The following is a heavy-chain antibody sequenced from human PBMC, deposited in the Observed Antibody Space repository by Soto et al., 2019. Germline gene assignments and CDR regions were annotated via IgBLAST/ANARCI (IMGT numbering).Heavy chain of an antibody. Sequence: PGGSLRLSCAASGFTFSSYAMTWVRQAPGKGLEWVSGISGSGGSTYYADSVKGWFTISRDNSKKTIFMEINSLRAEDTAVYYCAKTLWLEYCGGGSCYSARYYFDYWGQGSLVTVSS. CDR1: GFTFSSYA. CDR2: ISGSGGST. CDR3: AKTLWLEYCGGGSCYSARYYFDY. V-gene: IGHV3-23*01. J-gene: IGHJ4*02. D-gene: IGHD2-15*01.